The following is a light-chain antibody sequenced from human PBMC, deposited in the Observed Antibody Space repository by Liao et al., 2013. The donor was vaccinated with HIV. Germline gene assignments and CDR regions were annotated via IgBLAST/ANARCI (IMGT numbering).Light chain of an antibody. J-gene: IGLJ1*01. CDR1: KVGDKY. CDR3: QTWDSSSWV. Sequence: SYELTQPPSVSVSPGQTASITCSGDKVGDKYACWYQQKPGQSPVLVIYQDSKRPSGIPERFSGSNSGNTATLTISGTQPEDEADYYCQTWDSSSWVFGTGTKVTVL. V-gene: IGLV3-1*01. CDR2: QDS.